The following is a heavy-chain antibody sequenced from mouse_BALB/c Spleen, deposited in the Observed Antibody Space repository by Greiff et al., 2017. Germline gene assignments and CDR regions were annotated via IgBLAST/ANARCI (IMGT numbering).Heavy chain of an antibody. V-gene: IGHV1-7*01. CDR1: GYTFTSYW. CDR3: AYDYDGRAWFAY. Sequence: VQLQQSGAELAKPGASVKMSCKASGYTFTSYWMHWVKQRPGQGLEWIGYINPSTGYTEYNQKFKDKATLTADKSSSTAYMQLSSLTSEDSAVYYCAYDYDGRAWFAYWGQGTLVTVSA. D-gene: IGHD2-4*01. CDR2: INPSTGYT. J-gene: IGHJ3*01.